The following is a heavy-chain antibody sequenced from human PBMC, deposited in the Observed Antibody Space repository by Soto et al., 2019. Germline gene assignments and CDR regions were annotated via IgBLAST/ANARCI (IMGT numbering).Heavy chain of an antibody. CDR1: GFTFSDYY. D-gene: IGHD1-1*01. CDR2: SSNSGTFS. V-gene: IGHV3-11*06. J-gene: IGHJ4*02. Sequence: GGSLRLSCEGSGFTFSDYYISWIRQAPGKGLEWISYSSNSGTFSRYADSVKGRFSISRDNTKNLLYLQMNSLRAEDTAVYYCARSGDNYNRLDYWGQGTPVTSPQ. CDR3: ARSGDNYNRLDY.